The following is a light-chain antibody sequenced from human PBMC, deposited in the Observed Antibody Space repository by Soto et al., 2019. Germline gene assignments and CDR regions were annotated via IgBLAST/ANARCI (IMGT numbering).Light chain of an antibody. J-gene: IGLJ2*01. CDR2: DIT. Sequence: QTVVTQEPSLTVSPGGTVTLTCGSSTGAVTSGHFPYWFQQKPGQAPRALISDITNKQSWTPARFSGSLLGGKAALTLSGAQPEDEADYYCLLSYSDAVVFGGGTKVTVL. CDR1: TGAVTSGHF. V-gene: IGLV7-46*01. CDR3: LLSYSDAVV.